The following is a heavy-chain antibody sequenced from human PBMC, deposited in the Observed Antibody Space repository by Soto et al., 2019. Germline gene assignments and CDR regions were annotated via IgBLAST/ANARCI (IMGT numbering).Heavy chain of an antibody. Sequence: SETLSLTCTVSGGSISSYYWSWIRQPPGKGLEWIGYIYYSGSTNYNPSLKSRVTISVDTSKNQFSLKLSSVTAADTAVYYCARAGSSWEYYFDFWGQGTLVTVSS. V-gene: IGHV4-59*01. CDR1: GGSISSYY. CDR3: ARAGSSWEYYFDF. D-gene: IGHD6-13*01. CDR2: IYYSGST. J-gene: IGHJ4*02.